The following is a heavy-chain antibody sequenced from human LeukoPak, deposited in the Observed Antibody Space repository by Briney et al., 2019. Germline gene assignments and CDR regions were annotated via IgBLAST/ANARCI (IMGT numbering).Heavy chain of an antibody. Sequence: GGSLRLSCAASGFTFSSYGMHWVRKAPGKGLEGVAFIRCDGSNKYYADSVKGRFTISRDNSKNTLYLQMNSLRAEDTAVYYCAKSPSGSYYYYYYMDVWGKGTTVTVSS. CDR3: AKSPSGSYYYYYYMDV. D-gene: IGHD1-26*01. CDR2: IRCDGSNK. CDR1: GFTFSSYG. J-gene: IGHJ6*03. V-gene: IGHV3-30*02.